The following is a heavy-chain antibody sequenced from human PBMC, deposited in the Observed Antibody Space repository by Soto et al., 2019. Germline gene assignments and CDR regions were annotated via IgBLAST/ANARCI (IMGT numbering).Heavy chain of an antibody. CDR2: IYYSGST. D-gene: IGHD2-15*01. V-gene: IGHV4-39*01. CDR3: ARRPGYCSGGSCYFYFDY. Sequence: SETLSLTCTVSGGSISSSGYYWGWIRQPPGKGLEWIGTIYYSGSTYYNPSLKSRVSISVDTSKNQFSLKLSSVTAADTALYYCARRPGYCSGGSCYFYFDYWGQGTLVTVSS. J-gene: IGHJ4*02. CDR1: GGSISSSGYY.